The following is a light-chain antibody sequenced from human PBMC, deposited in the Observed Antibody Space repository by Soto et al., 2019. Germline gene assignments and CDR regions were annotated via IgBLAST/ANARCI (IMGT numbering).Light chain of an antibody. Sequence: EIVMTQSPATLSVSPGERATLSCRASQSVSSNLAWYQQKPGQAPRLLIYGAFNRATGIPARFSGSGSGTDSTLTISSLEPEDSAVYYCQQRNVWPPVTFGQGTRLEIK. V-gene: IGKV3-11*01. CDR1: QSVSSN. J-gene: IGKJ5*01. CDR3: QQRNVWPPVT. CDR2: GAF.